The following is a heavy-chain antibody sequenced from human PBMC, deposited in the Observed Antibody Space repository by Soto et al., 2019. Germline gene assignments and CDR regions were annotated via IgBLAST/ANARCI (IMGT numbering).Heavy chain of an antibody. CDR3: ARGLYYQGYFGY. D-gene: IGHD3-10*01. CDR1: GGSISSYY. Sequence: SETLSLTCTVSGGSISSYYWSWIRQPPGKGLEWIGYIYYSGSTNYNPSLKSRVTISVDTSKNQFSLKLSSVTAADTAVYYCARGLYYQGYFGYWGQGTLVTVSS. V-gene: IGHV4-59*01. J-gene: IGHJ4*02. CDR2: IYYSGST.